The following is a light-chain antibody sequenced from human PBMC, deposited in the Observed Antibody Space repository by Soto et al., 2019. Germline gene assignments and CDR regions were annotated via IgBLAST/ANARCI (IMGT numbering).Light chain of an antibody. Sequence: QSALTQPASVSGSPGQSITISCTGTNSDVGNYNLVSWYQQHPGKAPKLMMYEVTKRPSGVSNRFSGSKSGNTASLTISGLQAEDAADYYCCSYAGSATWVFGGGTKLTVL. V-gene: IGLV2-23*02. J-gene: IGLJ3*02. CDR2: EVT. CDR1: NSDVGNYNL. CDR3: CSYAGSATWV.